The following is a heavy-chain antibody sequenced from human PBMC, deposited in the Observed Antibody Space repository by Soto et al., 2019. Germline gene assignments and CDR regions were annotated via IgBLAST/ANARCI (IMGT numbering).Heavy chain of an antibody. CDR3: ARDQGGYSGYDPVDY. V-gene: IGHV3-48*02. CDR1: GFTFSSYA. CDR2: ISRSSSTI. D-gene: IGHD5-12*01. J-gene: IGHJ4*02. Sequence: EVQLVESGGGLVQPGGSLRLSCAASGFTFSSYAMNWVRQAPGKGLEWVSYISRSSSTIYYADSVKGRLTISRDNVKNSLYLQMNSLRDEDTAVYYCARDQGGYSGYDPVDYWGQGTLVTVSS.